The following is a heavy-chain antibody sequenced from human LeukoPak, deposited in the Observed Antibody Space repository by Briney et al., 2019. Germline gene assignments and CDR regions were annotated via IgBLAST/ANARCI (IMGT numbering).Heavy chain of an antibody. J-gene: IGHJ4*02. CDR2: MNPNSGNT. V-gene: IGHV1-8*01. CDR1: GYTFTSYD. D-gene: IGHD6-19*01. CDR3: ARDREYSSGWYLVY. Sequence: GASVKVSCKASGYTFTSYDINWVRQATGQGLEWMGWMNPNSGNTGYAQKFQGRVTMTRNTSISTAYMELSSLRSDDTAVYYCARDREYSSGWYLVYWGQGTLVTVSS.